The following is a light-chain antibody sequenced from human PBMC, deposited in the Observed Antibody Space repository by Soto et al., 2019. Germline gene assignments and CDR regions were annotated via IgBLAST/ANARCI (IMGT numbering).Light chain of an antibody. Sequence: QSVLTQPASVSGSPGQTIIMSCTGTSSDIGGSNSVSWYQQHPDKSPKLILFDVSHRPSKIPDRFSGSKSGTTASLTISGLQADDEADYSCSSYSPSGTLVVSGGGTQLTVL. CDR1: SSDIGGSNS. CDR2: DVS. J-gene: IGLJ3*02. CDR3: SSYSPSGTLVV. V-gene: IGLV2-14*01.